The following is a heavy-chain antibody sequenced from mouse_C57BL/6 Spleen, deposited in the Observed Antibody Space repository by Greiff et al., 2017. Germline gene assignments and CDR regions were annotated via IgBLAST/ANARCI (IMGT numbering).Heavy chain of an antibody. J-gene: IGHJ2*01. D-gene: IGHD2-4*01. CDR3: ARYDYEYFDY. V-gene: IGHV5-6*01. Sequence: EVQGVESGGDLVKPGGSLKLSCAASGFTFSSYGMSWVRQTPDKRLEWVATISSGGSYTYYPDSVKGRFTISRDNAKNTLYLQMSSLKSEDTAMYYCARYDYEYFDYWGQGTTLTVSS. CDR2: ISSGGSYT. CDR1: GFTFSSYG.